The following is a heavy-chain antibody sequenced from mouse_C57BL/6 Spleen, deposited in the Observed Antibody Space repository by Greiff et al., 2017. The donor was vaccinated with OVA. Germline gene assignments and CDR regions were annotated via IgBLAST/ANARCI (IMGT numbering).Heavy chain of an antibody. CDR1: GFTFSSYT. V-gene: IGHV5-9*01. D-gene: IGHD4-1*01. CDR3: AKLGGYYYAMDY. CDR2: ISGGGGNT. Sequence: DVMLVESGGGLVKPGGSLKLSCAASGFTFSSYTMSWVRQTPEKRLEWVATISGGGGNTYYPDSVKGRFTISRDKAKNTLYLQMSSLRSEDTALYYCAKLGGYYYAMDYWGQGTSVTVSS. J-gene: IGHJ4*01.